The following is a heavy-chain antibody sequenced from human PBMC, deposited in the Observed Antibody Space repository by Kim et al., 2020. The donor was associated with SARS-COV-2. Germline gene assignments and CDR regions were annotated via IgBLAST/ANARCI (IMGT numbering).Heavy chain of an antibody. J-gene: IGHJ4*02. V-gene: IGHV3-9*01. CDR1: GLTFEDYA. D-gene: IGHD3-10*01. Sequence: GGSLRLSCVVSGLTFEDYAMHWIRQAPGKALEWVAGIYWNSNRIGYEDSVKGRFTISRDNAKNSLYLQMNSLRVEDSAFYYCIKELLPGGLGYWGRGTLVTVSS. CDR2: IYWNSNRI. CDR3: IKELLPGGLGY.